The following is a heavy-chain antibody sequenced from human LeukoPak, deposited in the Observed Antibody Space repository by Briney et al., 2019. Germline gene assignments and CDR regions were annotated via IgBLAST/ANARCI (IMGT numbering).Heavy chain of an antibody. D-gene: IGHD6-6*01. J-gene: IGHJ4*02. Sequence: SETLSLACAVYGGSFSGYYWSWLRQPPGKGLEWIGEINHSGSTNYNPSLKSRVTISVDTSKNQFSLKLSSVTAADTAVYYCARVGIAARPDYWGQGTLVTVSS. CDR1: GGSFSGYY. CDR3: ARVGIAARPDY. CDR2: INHSGST. V-gene: IGHV4-34*01.